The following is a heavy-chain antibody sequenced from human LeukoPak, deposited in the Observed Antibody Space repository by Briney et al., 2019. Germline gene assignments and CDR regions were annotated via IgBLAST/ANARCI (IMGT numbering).Heavy chain of an antibody. D-gene: IGHD4-17*01. J-gene: IGHJ5*02. V-gene: IGHV1-69*13. CDR1: GGTFSSYA. CDR2: FIPIFGTA. CDR3: ARFPTTVTNRWVNWFDP. Sequence: SVKVSCKASGGTFSSYAISWVRQAPGQGLEWMGGFIPIFGTANYAQKFQGRVTITADEPTSTAYMELSSLRSEDTAVYYCARFPTTVTNRWVNWFDPWGQGTLVTVSS.